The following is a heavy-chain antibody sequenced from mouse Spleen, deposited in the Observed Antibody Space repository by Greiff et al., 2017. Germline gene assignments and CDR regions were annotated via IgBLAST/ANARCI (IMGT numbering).Heavy chain of an antibody. CDR3: ARQVITTYFDY. D-gene: IGHD2-4*01. Sequence: EVMLVESGGGLVKPGGSLKLSCAASGFTFSSYAMSWVRQTPEKRLEWVATISSGGSYTYYPDSVKGRFTISRDNAKNTLYLQMSSLRSEDTAMYYCARQVITTYFDYWGQGTTLTVSS. CDR1: GFTFSSYA. V-gene: IGHV5-9-1*01. CDR2: ISSGGSYT. J-gene: IGHJ2*01.